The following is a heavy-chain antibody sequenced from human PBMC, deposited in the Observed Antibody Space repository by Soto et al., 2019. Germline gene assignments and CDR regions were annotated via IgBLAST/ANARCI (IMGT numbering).Heavy chain of an antibody. V-gene: IGHV4-31*03. CDR1: GGSISSGGYY. Sequence: QVQLQESGPGLVKPSQTLSLTCTVSGGSISSGGYYWSWIRQHPGKGLEWIGYIYYSGSTYYNPSLQRGVSRSASTSKNQSSLKLSSVTAADTAVYYCARDRPQYYASSGPRTYCWFDPWGQGTMVTVSS. CDR3: ARDRPQYYASSGPRTYCWFDP. D-gene: IGHD3-22*01. CDR2: IYYSGST. J-gene: IGHJ5*02.